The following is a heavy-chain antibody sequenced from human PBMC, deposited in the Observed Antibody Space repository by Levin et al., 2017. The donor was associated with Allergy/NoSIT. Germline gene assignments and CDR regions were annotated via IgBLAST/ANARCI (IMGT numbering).Heavy chain of an antibody. CDR1: GASISSGFYY. CDR3: ARDLDGGYSFGFGVGY. Sequence: SETLSLTCSVSGASISSGFYYWSWIRQPPGTGLEWIGYMYYGGRSHYNPSLQSRVTISVDTYKNQFSLKLSSVTAADTAVYYCARDLDGGYSFGFGVGYWGQGTLVTVSS. CDR2: MYYGGRS. J-gene: IGHJ4*02. D-gene: IGHD5-18*01. V-gene: IGHV4-30-4*01.